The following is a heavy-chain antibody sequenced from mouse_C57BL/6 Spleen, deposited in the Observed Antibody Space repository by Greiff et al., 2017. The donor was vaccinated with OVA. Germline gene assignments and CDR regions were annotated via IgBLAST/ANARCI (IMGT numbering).Heavy chain of an antibody. V-gene: IGHV5-9-1*02. Sequence: EVMLVESGEGLVKPGGSLKLSCAASGFTFSSYAMSWVRQTPEKRLEWVAYISSGGDYIYYADTVKGRFTISRDNARNTLYLQISSLKSEDTAMYYCTREGYYGSREGYAMDYWGQVTSVTVSS. CDR3: TREGYYGSREGYAMDY. CDR1: GFTFSSYA. CDR2: ISSGGDYI. D-gene: IGHD1-1*01. J-gene: IGHJ4*01.